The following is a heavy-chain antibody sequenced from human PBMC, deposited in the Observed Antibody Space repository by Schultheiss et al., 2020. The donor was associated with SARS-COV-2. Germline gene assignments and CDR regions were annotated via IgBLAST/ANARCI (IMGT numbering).Heavy chain of an antibody. CDR1: GGSISSGGYY. CDR3: ARDRVGYYYDSSGYYSGYYYGMDV. D-gene: IGHD3-22*01. J-gene: IGHJ6*02. Sequence: SETLSLTCTVSGGSISSGGYYWSWIRQPPGKGLEWIGEINHSGSTNYNPSLKSRVTMSVDTSKNQFSLKLSSVTAADTAVYYCARDRVGYYYDSSGYYSGYYYGMDVWGQGTTVTVSS. CDR2: INHSGST. V-gene: IGHV4-61*08.